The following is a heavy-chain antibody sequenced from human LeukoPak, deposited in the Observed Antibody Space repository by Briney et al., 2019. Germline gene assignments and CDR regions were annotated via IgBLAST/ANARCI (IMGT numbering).Heavy chain of an antibody. D-gene: IGHD2-15*01. V-gene: IGHV1-46*01. J-gene: IGHJ3*02. CDR3: ARTVVVAATHGDAFDI. Sequence: ASVKVSCKASGYIITSYYMHWVRQAPGQGLEWMGIINPSGGSTSYAQKFQGRVTMTRDMSTSTVYMELSSLRSEDTAVYYCARTVVVAATHGDAFDIWGQGTMVTVSS. CDR2: INPSGGST. CDR1: GYIITSYY.